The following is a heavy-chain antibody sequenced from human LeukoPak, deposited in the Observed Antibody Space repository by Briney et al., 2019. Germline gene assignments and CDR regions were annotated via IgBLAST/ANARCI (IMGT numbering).Heavy chain of an antibody. CDR2: IYTSGST. V-gene: IGHV4-61*02. Sequence: PSQTLSLTCTVSGGSISSGSYYWSWIRQPAGKGLEWIGRIYTSGSTNYNPSLKSRVTISVDTSKNQFSLKLSPVTAADTAVYYCARGGLAVVAANWFDPWGQGTLVTVSS. D-gene: IGHD2-15*01. CDR1: GGSISSGSYY. CDR3: ARGGLAVVAANWFDP. J-gene: IGHJ5*02.